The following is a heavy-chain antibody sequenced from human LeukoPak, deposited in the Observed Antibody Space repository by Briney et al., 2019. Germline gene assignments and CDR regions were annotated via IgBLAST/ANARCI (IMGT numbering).Heavy chain of an antibody. D-gene: IGHD1-26*01. V-gene: IGHV5-51*01. CDR1: GYSFTSYW. CDR3: ARQEHSGSYDYYGMDV. J-gene: IGHJ6*02. Sequence: GESLKISCKGSGYSFTSYWIGWVRQMPGKGLDWMWIIYPCDSDTRYSPPFQGQVTISADKPISNAYLQWSSLKASDTAMYYCARQEHSGSYDYYGMDVWGQGTTVTVSS. CDR2: IYPCDSDT.